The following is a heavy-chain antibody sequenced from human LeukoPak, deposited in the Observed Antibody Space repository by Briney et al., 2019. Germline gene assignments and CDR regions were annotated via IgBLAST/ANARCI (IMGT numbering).Heavy chain of an antibody. D-gene: IGHD1-26*01. CDR2: INPSGGST. J-gene: IGHJ4*02. CDR1: GYTFTSYY. CDR3: ARGGRRLIRSGSHSPYAFDI. V-gene: IGHV1-46*01. Sequence: GASVKVSCKASGYTFTSYYMHWVRQAPGQGLEWMGIINPSGGSTSYAQKFQGRVTMTRDTSTSTVYMELSSLRSEDTAVYYCARGGRRLIRSGSHSPYAFDIWGQGTLVTVSS.